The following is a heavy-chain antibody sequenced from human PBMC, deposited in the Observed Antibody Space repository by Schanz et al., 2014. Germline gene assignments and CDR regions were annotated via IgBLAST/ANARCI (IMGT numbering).Heavy chain of an antibody. Sequence: DVQLLESGGGLVQPGGSLRLSCAASGFTFINYAMSWVRQAPGKGLEWVSLISDSGDTAYYADSVKGRFTISRDNSKNTLYLQMNSLRAEDTAVYYCAKGRFGELSAFDIWGQGTMVTVSS. V-gene: IGHV3-23*01. CDR3: AKGRFGELSAFDI. J-gene: IGHJ3*02. CDR2: ISDSGDTA. D-gene: IGHD3-10*01. CDR1: GFTFINYA.